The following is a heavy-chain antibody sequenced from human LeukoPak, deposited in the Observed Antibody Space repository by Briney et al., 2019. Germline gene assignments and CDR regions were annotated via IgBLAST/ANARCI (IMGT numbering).Heavy chain of an antibody. D-gene: IGHD6-13*01. CDR3: ARRDSSSWYYFDY. J-gene: IGHJ4*02. V-gene: IGHV4-59*08. CDR2: IYYTGST. CDR1: GGSISSYY. Sequence: SETLSLTCTVSGGSISSYYWSWIRQPPGKGLEWIGYIYYTGSTNYNPSLKSRVTISVDPSKNQFSLKLSSVTAADTAVYYCARRDSSSWYYFDYWGQGTLVTVSS.